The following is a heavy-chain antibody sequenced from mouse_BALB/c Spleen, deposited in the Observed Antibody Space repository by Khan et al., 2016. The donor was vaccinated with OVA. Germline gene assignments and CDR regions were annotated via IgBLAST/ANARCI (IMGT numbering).Heavy chain of an antibody. Sequence: IQLVQSGPELVKPGASVKISCKASGYSFTGYFMSWVMQSHGKSLEWIGRINPHIGETFYNQKFKGKATLTVDESSSTAHMELRSLASEDSAVYYCTRIYGSDFDYWGQGTPLTVSS. CDR3: TRIYGSDFDY. J-gene: IGHJ2*01. V-gene: IGHV1-20*02. D-gene: IGHD1-1*01. CDR2: INPHIGET. CDR1: GYSFTGYF.